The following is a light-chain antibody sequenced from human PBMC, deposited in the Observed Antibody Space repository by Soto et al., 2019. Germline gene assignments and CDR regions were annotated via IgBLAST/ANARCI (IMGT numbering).Light chain of an antibody. CDR3: QQYNNWPPEDT. CDR1: QSVSSN. CDR2: GAS. Sequence: EIVMTQSPATLSVSPAERATLSCRASQSVSSNLAWYQQKPGQAPRLLIYGASTRATGIPARFSGSGSGTEFTLTISSLQSEDFAVYYCQQYNNWPPEDTFGQGTKLEIK. J-gene: IGKJ2*01. V-gene: IGKV3-15*01.